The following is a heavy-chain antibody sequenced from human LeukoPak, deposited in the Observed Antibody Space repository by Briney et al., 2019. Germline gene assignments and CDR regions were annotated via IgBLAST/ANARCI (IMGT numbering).Heavy chain of an antibody. Sequence: NPSETLSLTCTVSGGSISSYYWSWIRQPAGKGLEWIGRIYTSGSTNYNPSLKSRVTISVDTSKNQFSLKLSSVTAADTAVYYCATLGWTYYYDSGDAFDIWGQGTMVTVSS. CDR1: GGSISSYY. CDR3: ATLGWTYYYDSGDAFDI. V-gene: IGHV4-4*07. D-gene: IGHD3-22*01. CDR2: IYTSGST. J-gene: IGHJ3*02.